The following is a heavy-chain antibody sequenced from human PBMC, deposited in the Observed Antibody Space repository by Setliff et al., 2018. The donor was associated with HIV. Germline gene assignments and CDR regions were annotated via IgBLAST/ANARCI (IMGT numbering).Heavy chain of an antibody. V-gene: IGHV1-3*01. CDR3: ARAAISTIFGVVKNPHNYYMDV. J-gene: IGHJ6*03. CDR2: INAGNGNT. D-gene: IGHD3-3*01. CDR1: GYTFTSYA. Sequence: GASVKVSCKASGYTFTSYAMHWVRQAPGQRLEWMGWINAGNGNTKYSQKFQGRVTITRDTSASTAYMELSSLRSEDTAVYYCARAAISTIFGVVKNPHNYYMDVWGQGTTVTVSS.